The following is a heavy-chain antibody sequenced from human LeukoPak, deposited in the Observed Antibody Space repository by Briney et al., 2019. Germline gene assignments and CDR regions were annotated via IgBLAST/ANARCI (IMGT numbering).Heavy chain of an antibody. J-gene: IGHJ5*02. Sequence: SETLSLTCTVSGYSISSGYYWGWIRQPPGKGLEWIGSIYHSGSTYYNPSLKGRVTIPVDTSKNQFSLKLSSVTAADTAVYYCARAEIAAAGTNWFDPWGQGTLVTVSS. CDR2: IYHSGST. V-gene: IGHV4-38-2*02. CDR3: ARAEIAAAGTNWFDP. D-gene: IGHD6-13*01. CDR1: GYSISSGYY.